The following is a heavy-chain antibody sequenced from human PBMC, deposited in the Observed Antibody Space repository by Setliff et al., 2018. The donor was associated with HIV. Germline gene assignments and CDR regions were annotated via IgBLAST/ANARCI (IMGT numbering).Heavy chain of an antibody. Sequence: ASVKVSCKASGGSFSNYAFSWVRQAPGQGLEWMGWISGYGNRKYAQKFEGRLTVTTDTSTSTAYMELRTLRSDDTAVYFCASGRGIYGSGALEAYDIWGQGTMVTVSS. V-gene: IGHV1-18*01. D-gene: IGHD3-10*01. CDR1: GGSFSNYA. CDR3: ASGRGIYGSGALEAYDI. J-gene: IGHJ3*02. CDR2: ISGYGNR.